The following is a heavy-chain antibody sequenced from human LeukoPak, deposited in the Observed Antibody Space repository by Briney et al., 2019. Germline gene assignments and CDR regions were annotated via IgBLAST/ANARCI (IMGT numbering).Heavy chain of an antibody. Sequence: PSETLSLTCAVYGGSFSGYYWSWIRQPPGKGLEWIGEINHSGSTNYNPPLKSRVTISVDTAKSQFSLRLSSVTAADTAVYYCAGDVAGNTFDYWGQGTLVTVSS. V-gene: IGHV4-34*01. CDR2: INHSGST. CDR1: GGSFSGYY. D-gene: IGHD5-12*01. J-gene: IGHJ4*02. CDR3: AGDVAGNTFDY.